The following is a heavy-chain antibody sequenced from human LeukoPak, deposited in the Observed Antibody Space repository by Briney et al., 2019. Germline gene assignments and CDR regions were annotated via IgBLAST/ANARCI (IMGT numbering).Heavy chain of an antibody. CDR2: IKQDESEK. CDR1: GFSFSTYW. D-gene: IGHD6-13*01. Sequence: SGGSLGLSCAASGFSFSTYWMSRVRQAPGKGLEWVANIKQDESEKYYVDSVKGRFTISRDNTKNSLYLQMNSLRVEDTAVYYCASGRQLGRWGQGTLVTVSS. J-gene: IGHJ4*02. V-gene: IGHV3-7*03. CDR3: ASGRQLGR.